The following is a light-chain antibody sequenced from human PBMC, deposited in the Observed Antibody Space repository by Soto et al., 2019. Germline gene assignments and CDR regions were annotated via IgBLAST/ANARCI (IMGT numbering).Light chain of an antibody. CDR3: GAWDISLSGGV. CDR1: SSNIGIDF. CDR2: EDN. V-gene: IGLV1-51*02. J-gene: IGLJ3*02. Sequence: QSVLTQPPSVSAAPGQEVTISCSGSSSNIGIDFVSWYQHLPGKAPKLLIYEDNKRPSWIPDRFSGSKSGTLATLVITGLQTGDEADYYCGAWDISLSGGVFGGGTKVTVL.